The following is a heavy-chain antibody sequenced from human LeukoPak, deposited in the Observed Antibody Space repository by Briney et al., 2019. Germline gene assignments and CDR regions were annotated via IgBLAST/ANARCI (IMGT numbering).Heavy chain of an antibody. J-gene: IGHJ3*02. CDR2: ISSSSSYI. CDR1: GFTFSSYS. V-gene: IGHV3-21*01. D-gene: IGHD3-3*01. CDR3: ARDLGDAFDI. Sequence: GGSLRLSCAASGFTFSSYSMNWVRQAPGKGLEWVSSISSSSSYIYYADSVKGRFTISRDDAKNSLYLQMNSLRAEDTAVYYCARDLGDAFDIWGQGTMVTVSS.